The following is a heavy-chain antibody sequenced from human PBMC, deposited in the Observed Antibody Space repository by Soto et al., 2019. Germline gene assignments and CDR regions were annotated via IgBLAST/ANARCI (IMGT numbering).Heavy chain of an antibody. J-gene: IGHJ3*02. Sequence: GGSLRLSCAASGFTFSSYAMHWVRQAPGKGLGWVAVISYDGSNKYYADSVKGRFTISRDNSKNTLYLQMNSLRAEDTAVYFCARDIGEGGTTDAFDIWGQGTMVTVSS. CDR3: ARDIGEGGTTDAFDI. V-gene: IGHV3-30*04. CDR2: ISYDGSNK. D-gene: IGHD1-7*01. CDR1: GFTFSSYA.